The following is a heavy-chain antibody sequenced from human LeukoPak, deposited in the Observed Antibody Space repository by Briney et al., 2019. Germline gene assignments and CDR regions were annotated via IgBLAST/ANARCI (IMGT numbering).Heavy chain of an antibody. CDR3: ARDQGSLTRSWYTGY. D-gene: IGHD6-13*01. V-gene: IGHV1-2*06. CDR1: GYTFTGDH. J-gene: IGHJ4*02. CDR2: INPYSGDT. Sequence: ASVKASCKASGYTFTGDHIHWVRQAPGQGLEWMGRINPYSGDTNFAQKFQGRVTMTRDTSITTAYMDLSSLTPDDTAVYFCARDQGSLTRSWYTGYWGQGTQVTVSS.